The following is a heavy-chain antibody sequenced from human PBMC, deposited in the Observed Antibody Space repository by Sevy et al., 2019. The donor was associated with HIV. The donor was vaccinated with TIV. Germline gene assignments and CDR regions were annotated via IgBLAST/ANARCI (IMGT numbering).Heavy chain of an antibody. D-gene: IGHD5-12*01. J-gene: IGHJ4*02. CDR1: GDSISSYY. Sequence: SETLSLTCTVSGDSISSYYWSWIRQPPGKGLEWIGYFYYSGITNYNPSVKSRVTISVDTSRNQISLKLSSVTAADTAVYYCARGIESYYFDYWGQGTLVTVS. V-gene: IGHV4-59*01. CDR3: ARGIESYYFDY. CDR2: FYYSGIT.